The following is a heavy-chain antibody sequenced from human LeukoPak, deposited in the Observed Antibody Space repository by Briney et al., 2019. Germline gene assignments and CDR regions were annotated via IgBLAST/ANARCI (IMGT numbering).Heavy chain of an antibody. Sequence: GESLKISCKGSGYSFTSYWISWVRQMPGKGLEWMGRIDPSDSYTNYSPSFQGHVTISADKSISTAYLQWSSLKASNTAMYYCASTGSYYYYGMDVWGQGTTVTVSS. J-gene: IGHJ6*02. CDR2: IDPSDSYT. CDR1: GYSFTSYW. CDR3: ASTGSYYYYGMDV. D-gene: IGHD2-15*01. V-gene: IGHV5-10-1*01.